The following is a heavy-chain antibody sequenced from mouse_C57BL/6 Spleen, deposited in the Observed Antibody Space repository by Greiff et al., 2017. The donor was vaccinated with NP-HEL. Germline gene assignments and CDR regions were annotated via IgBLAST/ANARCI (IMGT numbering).Heavy chain of an antibody. J-gene: IGHJ3*01. V-gene: IGHV1-55*01. CDR1: GYTFTSYW. CDR2: IYPGSGST. Sequence: QVQLQQPGAELVKPGASVKMSCKASGYTFTSYWITWVKQRPGQGLEWLGDIYPGSGSTNYNEKFKSKATLTVDTSSSTAYMQLSSLTSEDSAVYDCARGADYDDDEAGFAYWGQGTLVTVAA. CDR3: ARGADYDDDEAGFAY. D-gene: IGHD2-4*01.